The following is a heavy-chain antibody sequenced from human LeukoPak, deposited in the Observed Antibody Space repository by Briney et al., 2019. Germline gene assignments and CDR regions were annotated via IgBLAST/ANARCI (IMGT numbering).Heavy chain of an antibody. CDR2: ISSSGSTI. CDR3: ARAGRSVTAAASY. Sequence: GGPLRLSCPPFEFTFSSKEMNWAGQAQGKGLDGVSYISSSGSTIYYADSVKGRFTISRDNAKNSLYLQLSSLRAEDTAVYYCARAGRSVTAAASYWGQGTLVTVSS. D-gene: IGHD6-13*01. CDR1: EFTFSSKE. V-gene: IGHV3-48*03. J-gene: IGHJ4*02.